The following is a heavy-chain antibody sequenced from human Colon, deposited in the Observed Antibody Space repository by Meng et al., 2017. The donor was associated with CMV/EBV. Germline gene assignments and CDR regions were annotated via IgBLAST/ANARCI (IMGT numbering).Heavy chain of an antibody. V-gene: IGHV1-2*02. CDR3: ARDPSGSRVPFDY. Sequence: QVQLGQSGAEVKRPGALVKVSCKASGYTFSDYHIHWVRQASGQGLEWMGWINSNSGATDYAQKFQGRLTMTRDTSITTVYMELSSLRSDDTAVYYCARDPSGSRVPFDYWGQGSLVTVSS. CDR1: GYTFSDYH. CDR2: INSNSGAT. J-gene: IGHJ4*02. D-gene: IGHD1-26*01.